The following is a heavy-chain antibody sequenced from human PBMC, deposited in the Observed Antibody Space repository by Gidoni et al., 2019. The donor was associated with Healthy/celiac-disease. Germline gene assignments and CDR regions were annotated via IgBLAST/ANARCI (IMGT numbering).Heavy chain of an antibody. J-gene: IGHJ6*02. Sequence: QVQLQQWGAGLLKPSETLSLTCAVYGGSFSGYYWSWIRQPPGKGLEWIGEINHSGSTNYNPSLKSRVTISVDTSKNQFSLKLSSVTAADTAVYYCARWGYCSGGSCPRYYDYGMDVWGQGTTVTVSS. CDR1: GGSFSGYY. CDR3: ARWGYCSGGSCPRYYDYGMDV. D-gene: IGHD2-15*01. CDR2: INHSGST. V-gene: IGHV4-34*01.